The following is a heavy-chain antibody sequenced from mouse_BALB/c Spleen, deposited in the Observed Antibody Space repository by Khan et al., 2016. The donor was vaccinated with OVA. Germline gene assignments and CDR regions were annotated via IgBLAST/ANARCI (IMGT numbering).Heavy chain of an antibody. V-gene: IGHV1-7*01. D-gene: IGHD1-1*01. CDR3: AGRYQRWYFDY. CDR2: INPSTAYT. Sequence: VQLQESGAELVKPGASVKMSCKASGYTFINYWILWVKQRSGQGLEWIGYINPSTAYTEYNQNFKDKATLTADKSSRPAYMQLSSLTSEDSAVYYCAGRYQRWYFDYWGQGTTLTVSS. CDR1: GYTFINYW. J-gene: IGHJ2*01.